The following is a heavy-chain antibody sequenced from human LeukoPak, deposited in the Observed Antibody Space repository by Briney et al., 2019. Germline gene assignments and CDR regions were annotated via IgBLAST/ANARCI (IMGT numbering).Heavy chain of an antibody. CDR3: ARGTHYGDYPSFPWFDP. V-gene: IGHV4-39*07. CDR1: GGSISSSSYY. J-gene: IGHJ5*02. CDR2: IYYSGST. Sequence: NPSETLSLTCTVSGGSISSSSYYWGWIRQPPGKGLEWIGSIYYSGSTYYNPSLKSRVTISVDTSKNQFSLKLSSVTAADTAVYYCARGTHYGDYPSFPWFDPWGQGTLVTVSS. D-gene: IGHD4-17*01.